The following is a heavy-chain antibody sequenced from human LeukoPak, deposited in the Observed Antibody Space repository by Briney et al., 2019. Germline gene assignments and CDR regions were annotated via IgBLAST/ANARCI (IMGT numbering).Heavy chain of an antibody. CDR2: ITAGGVIT. Sequence: PGGSLRLSCAASGFSFPSYAMSWVRQAPRRGLEWVSLITAGGVITHYTDSVKGRFTISRDNSKNTLYPQMNSVRAEDTAVYYCAKGKINHDGAVEIWGQGTTVTVSS. D-gene: IGHD1-14*01. CDR1: GFSFPSYA. V-gene: IGHV3-23*01. J-gene: IGHJ3*02. CDR3: AKGKINHDGAVEI.